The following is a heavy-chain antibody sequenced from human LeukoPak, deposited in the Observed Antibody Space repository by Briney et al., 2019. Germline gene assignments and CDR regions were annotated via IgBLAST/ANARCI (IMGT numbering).Heavy chain of an antibody. CDR1: RFSFRTYG. J-gene: IGHJ3*02. D-gene: IGHD3-3*01. CDR2: IRYDGSEK. V-gene: IGHV3-30*02. CDR3: TTDGGDFDFWSAPDAFDI. Sequence: TGGSLRLSCVASRFSFRTYGMHWIRQAPGKGLEWVAFIRYDGSEKYYVDAVKGRFTISRDNSRDTLYLEMNSLKTEDTAVYYCTTDGGDFDFWSAPDAFDIWGQGTMVTVSS.